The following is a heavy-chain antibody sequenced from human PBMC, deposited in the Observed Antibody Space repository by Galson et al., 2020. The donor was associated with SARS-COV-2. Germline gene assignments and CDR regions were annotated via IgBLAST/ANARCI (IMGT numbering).Heavy chain of an antibody. CDR3: ARFRYDDMLTVDVEDV. CDR2: VNPKSGGT. V-gene: IGHV1-2*02. Sequence: ASVKVSCKASGYTFTDYYIHWVRQAPGQGLEWMGWVNPKSGGTKEAQKFQGRVTMTRDTSISTAYMELSRLRSDDTAVYYCARFRYDDMLTVDVEDVWGKGSMVTVSS. J-gene: IGHJ6*04. CDR1: GYTFTDYY. D-gene: IGHD3-9*01.